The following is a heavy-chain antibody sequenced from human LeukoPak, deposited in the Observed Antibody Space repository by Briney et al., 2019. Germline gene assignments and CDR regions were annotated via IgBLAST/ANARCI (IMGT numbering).Heavy chain of an antibody. CDR3: GRGSGITMVRGVIINWFDP. CDR2: INHSGST. V-gene: IGHV4-34*01. J-gene: IGHJ5*02. Sequence: SETLSLTCAVYGGSFSGYYWSWIRQPPGKGLEWIGEINHSGSTNYNPSLKSRVTISVDTSKNQFSLKLSSVTAADTAVYYCGRGSGITMVRGVIINWFDPWGQGTLVTVSS. CDR1: GGSFSGYY. D-gene: IGHD3-10*01.